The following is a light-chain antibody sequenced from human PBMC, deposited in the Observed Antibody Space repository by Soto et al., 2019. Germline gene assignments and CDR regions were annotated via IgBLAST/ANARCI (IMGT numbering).Light chain of an antibody. CDR3: QQYANWPRT. J-gene: IGKJ1*01. CDR1: QSVGSN. V-gene: IGKV3-15*01. Sequence: EMFMSQSSATQSENPGEGVTLSCRASQSVGSNLAWYQQRPGQSPRLLIIGASARATGIPARFSGSGSGTEFTLTISSLQSEDFAIYYCQQYANWPRTFGLGTKVDIK. CDR2: GAS.